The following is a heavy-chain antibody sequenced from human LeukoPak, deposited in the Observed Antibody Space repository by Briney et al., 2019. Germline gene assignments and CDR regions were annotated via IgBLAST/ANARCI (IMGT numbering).Heavy chain of an antibody. CDR3: ARVGDIVVVPAARDLVLDYGMDV. V-gene: IGHV3-30*04. J-gene: IGHJ6*02. Sequence: GGSLRLSCAASGLTFSSYAMHWVRQAPGKGLEWVAVISYDGSNKYYADSVKGRFTISRDNSKNTLYLQMNSLRAEDTAVYYCARVGDIVVVPAARDLVLDYGMDVWGQGTTVTVSS. D-gene: IGHD2-2*01. CDR1: GLTFSSYA. CDR2: ISYDGSNK.